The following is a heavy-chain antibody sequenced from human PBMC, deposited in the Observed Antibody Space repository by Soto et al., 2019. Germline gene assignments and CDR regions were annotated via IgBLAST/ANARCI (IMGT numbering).Heavy chain of an antibody. J-gene: IGHJ6*03. CDR2: IYYSGST. Sequence: SETLSLTCTVSGGSISSYYWSWIRQPPGKGLEWIGYIYYSGSTNYNPSLKSRVTISVDTSKNQFSLKLSSVTAADTAVYYCARTPRSIAARREGYYYYYMDVWGKGTTVTVSS. CDR3: ARTPRSIAARREGYYYYYMDV. D-gene: IGHD6-6*01. V-gene: IGHV4-59*01. CDR1: GGSISSYY.